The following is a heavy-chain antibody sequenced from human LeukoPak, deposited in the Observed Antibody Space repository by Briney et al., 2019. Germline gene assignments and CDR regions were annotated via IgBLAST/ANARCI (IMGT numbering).Heavy chain of an antibody. CDR3: ARLGYYYDSSGYLRREGFDY. CDR2: IYYSGST. D-gene: IGHD3-22*01. CDR1: GVSVSSGSYY. Sequence: PSETLSLTCTVSGVSVSSGSYYWSWLRQPPEKGLEWIGYIYYSGSTNYNPSLKSRVTISVDTSKTQFSLKLSSVTAADTAVYYCARLGYYYDSSGYLRREGFDYWGQGTLVTVSS. J-gene: IGHJ4*02. V-gene: IGHV4-61*01.